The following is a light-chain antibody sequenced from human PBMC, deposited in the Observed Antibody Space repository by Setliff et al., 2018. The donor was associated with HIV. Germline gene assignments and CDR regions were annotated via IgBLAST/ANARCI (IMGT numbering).Light chain of an antibody. Sequence: VSGSPGQSITISCTGSSSDIGDYESVSWYQQHPGEVPKLMIYDVTKRPLGISNRFPASKSGNTASLTISGLQAEDEAHYYCCSYVGSDSWIFGGGTKVTVL. J-gene: IGLJ2*01. CDR3: CSYVGSDSWI. CDR1: SSDIGDYES. CDR2: DVT. V-gene: IGLV2-23*02.